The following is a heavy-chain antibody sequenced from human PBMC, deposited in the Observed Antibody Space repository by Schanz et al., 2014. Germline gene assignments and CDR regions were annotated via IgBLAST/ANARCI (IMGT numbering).Heavy chain of an antibody. V-gene: IGHV1-46*01. CDR2: INPSGGST. J-gene: IGHJ6*02. Sequence: QVQLVQSGAEVKKPGASVKVSCKASGYTFTSYYMHWVRQAPGQGLEWMGIINPSGGSTSYAQKFQGRVTMTTDTSTSTAYIELRSLISDDTAVYYCVRDAGWAFGDYHGMDVWGQGTSVTVSS. CDR1: GYTFTSYY. D-gene: IGHD3-10*01. CDR3: VRDAGWAFGDYHGMDV.